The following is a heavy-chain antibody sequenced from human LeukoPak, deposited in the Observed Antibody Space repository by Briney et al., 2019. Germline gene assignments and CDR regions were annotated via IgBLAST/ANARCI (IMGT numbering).Heavy chain of an antibody. V-gene: IGHV3-30*04. J-gene: IGHJ4*02. CDR3: ARAPLGGGYSYGPQFDY. D-gene: IGHD5-18*01. CDR1: GFPFSSYA. Sequence: PGGSLRLSCAASGFPFSSYAMHWVRQAPGKGLEWVAVISYDGSNKYYADSVKGRFTISRDNSNNTLYLQMNSLRAEDTAVYYCARAPLGGGYSYGPQFDYWGQGTLVTVSS. CDR2: ISYDGSNK.